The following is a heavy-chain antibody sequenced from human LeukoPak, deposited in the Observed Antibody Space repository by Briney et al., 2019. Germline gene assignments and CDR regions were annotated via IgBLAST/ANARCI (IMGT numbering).Heavy chain of an antibody. CDR2: IYYSGST. V-gene: IGHV4-59*05. D-gene: IGHD3-9*01. CDR1: GGSISSYY. Sequence: SETLSLTCTVSGGSISSYYWSWIRQPPGKGLEWIGSIYYSGSTYYNPSLKSRVTISVDTSKNQFSLKLSSVTAADTAVYYCARHGPNYDILTGYLILPRDEEDYWGQGTLVTVSS. J-gene: IGHJ4*02. CDR3: ARHGPNYDILTGYLILPRDEEDY.